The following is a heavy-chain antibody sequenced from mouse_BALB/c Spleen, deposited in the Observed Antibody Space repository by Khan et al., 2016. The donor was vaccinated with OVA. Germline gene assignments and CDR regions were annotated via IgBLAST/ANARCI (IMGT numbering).Heavy chain of an antibody. CDR3: TRGFRD. V-gene: IGHV1-9*01. Sequence: QVQLKQSGAELMKPGASVKISCKATGYTFSNYWIEWVKQRPGHGLEWIGEILPGGANTNYNEKFKGKATFNADSSSNTAYMQLSSLTSEDSAVYYCTRGFRDWGQGTLVTVAA. CDR1: GYTFSNYW. D-gene: IGHD3-2*02. J-gene: IGHJ3*01. CDR2: ILPGGANT.